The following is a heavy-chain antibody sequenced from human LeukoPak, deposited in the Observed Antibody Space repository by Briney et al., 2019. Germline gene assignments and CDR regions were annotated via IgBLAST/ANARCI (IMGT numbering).Heavy chain of an antibody. Sequence: ASVKVSCKASGYTFTSYDINWVRQATGQGLEWTGWMNPNSGNTGYAQKFQGRVTMTRNTSISTAYMELSSLRSEDTAVYYCARGSIVVVEITGDCYYYMDVWGKGTTVTVSS. D-gene: IGHD3-22*01. J-gene: IGHJ6*03. CDR2: MNPNSGNT. CDR3: ARGSIVVVEITGDCYYYMDV. V-gene: IGHV1-8*01. CDR1: GYTFTSYD.